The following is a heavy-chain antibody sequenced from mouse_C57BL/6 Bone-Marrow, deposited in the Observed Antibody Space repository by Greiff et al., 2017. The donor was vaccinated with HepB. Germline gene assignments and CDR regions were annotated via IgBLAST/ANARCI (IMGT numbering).Heavy chain of an antibody. CDR3: SSLYYYGSSYDYFDY. V-gene: IGHV1-82*01. Sequence: QVQLKESGPELVKPGASVKISCKASGYAFSSSWMNWVKQRPGKGLEWIGRIYPGDGDTNYNGKFKGKATLTADKSSSTAYMQLSSLTSEDSAVYFCSSLYYYGSSYDYFDYWGQGTTLTVSS. CDR1: GYAFSSSW. D-gene: IGHD1-1*01. J-gene: IGHJ2*01. CDR2: IYPGDGDT.